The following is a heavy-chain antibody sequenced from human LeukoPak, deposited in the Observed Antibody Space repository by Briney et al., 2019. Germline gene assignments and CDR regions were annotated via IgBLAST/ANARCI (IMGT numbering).Heavy chain of an antibody. D-gene: IGHD2-15*01. Sequence: ASVKVSCKASGYTFTGYYMRWVRQAPGQGLEWMGWINPNSGGTNYAQKFQGRVTMTRDTSISTAYMELSRLRSDDTAVYYCARDMERAATHDFDYWGQGTLVTVSS. CDR1: GYTFTGYY. CDR2: INPNSGGT. J-gene: IGHJ4*02. CDR3: ARDMERAATHDFDY. V-gene: IGHV1-2*02.